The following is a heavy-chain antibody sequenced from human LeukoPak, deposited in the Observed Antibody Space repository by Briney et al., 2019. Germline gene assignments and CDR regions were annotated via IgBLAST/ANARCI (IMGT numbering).Heavy chain of an antibody. Sequence: PGGSLRLSCAASGFTFSSYWMSWVRQAPGKGLEWVANIKQDGSEKYYVDSVKGRFTISRDNAKNSLYLQMNSLRAEDTAVYYCARDGRLGRGLYCFDYWGQGTLVTVSS. V-gene: IGHV3-7*01. D-gene: IGHD4/OR15-4a*01. CDR1: GFTFSSYW. CDR3: ARDGRLGRGLYCFDY. CDR2: IKQDGSEK. J-gene: IGHJ4*02.